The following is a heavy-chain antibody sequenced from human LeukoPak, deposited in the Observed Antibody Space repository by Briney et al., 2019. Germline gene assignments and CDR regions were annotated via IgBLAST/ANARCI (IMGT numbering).Heavy chain of an antibody. CDR1: GYSFTSYW. Sequence: GESLKISCKGSGYSFTSYWIGWVRQMPGKGLEWMGIIYPGDSDTRYSPSFQGQVTILADNSITTAYLQWSSLKASDTAIYYCARLGYCSGGSCYLFDYWGQGTLVTVSS. V-gene: IGHV5-51*01. D-gene: IGHD2-15*01. CDR3: ARLGYCSGGSCYLFDY. J-gene: IGHJ4*02. CDR2: IYPGDSDT.